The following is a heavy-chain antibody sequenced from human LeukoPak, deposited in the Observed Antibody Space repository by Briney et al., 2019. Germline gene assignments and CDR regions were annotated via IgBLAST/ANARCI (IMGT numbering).Heavy chain of an antibody. CDR2: IGGTSNFT. CDR3: ARDTVTLLRGTYLGGESDY. J-gene: IGHJ4*02. Sequence: GGSLRLSCATSGFAFSYYYMSWIRQAPGKGLEWVSYIGGTSNFTNYADSVQGRFTISRDNAKNSLYLQMNSLRAEDTAVYYCARDTVTLLRGTYLGGESDYSGQGTLVTVSS. D-gene: IGHD3-10*01. CDR1: GFAFSYYY. V-gene: IGHV3-11*05.